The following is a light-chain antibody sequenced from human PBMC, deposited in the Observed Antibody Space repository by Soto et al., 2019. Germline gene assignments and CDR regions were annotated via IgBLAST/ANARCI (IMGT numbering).Light chain of an antibody. CDR2: DTS. Sequence: EIVLTQSPASLSLSPGERATLSCRASQSVDSFLAWYQQKPGRTPRLLIYDTSNRATGIPARFSGSGSGTDFTLTISRLEPEDFATYYCQQFIDGWTFGQGTKVEIK. CDR1: QSVDSF. CDR3: QQFIDGWT. J-gene: IGKJ1*01. V-gene: IGKV3-11*01.